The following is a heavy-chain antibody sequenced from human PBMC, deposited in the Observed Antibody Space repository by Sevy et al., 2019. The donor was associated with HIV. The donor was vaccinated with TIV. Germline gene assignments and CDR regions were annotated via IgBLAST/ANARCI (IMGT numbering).Heavy chain of an antibody. V-gene: IGHV3-74*01. J-gene: IGHJ2*01. CDR1: GFTFSSYW. CDR2: INSDGSST. Sequence: GGSLRLSCAASGFTFSSYWMHWVRQAPGKGLVWVSRINSDGSSTSYADSVKGRFTISRDNAKNTLYLQMNSLRAEDTAVYYCARVPVYCTNGACFFGYFDLWGRGTLVTVSS. CDR3: ARVPVYCTNGACFFGYFDL. D-gene: IGHD2-8*01.